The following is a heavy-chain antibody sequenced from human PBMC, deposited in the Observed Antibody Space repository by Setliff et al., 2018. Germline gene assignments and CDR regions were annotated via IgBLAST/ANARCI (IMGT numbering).Heavy chain of an antibody. D-gene: IGHD3-10*01. CDR3: ARGGQMEFELLGWFDP. Sequence: PSETLSLTCTVSGDSISSGDDFWSWIRQPPGKGLEWIGSIYYTTNGHYNPSLKSRFTISRDNAKNTLYLQMNSLGAEDTAVYFCARGGQMEFELLGWFDPWGQGTLVTVSS. CDR2: IYYTTNG. CDR1: GDSISSGDDF. V-gene: IGHV4-30-4*08. J-gene: IGHJ5*02.